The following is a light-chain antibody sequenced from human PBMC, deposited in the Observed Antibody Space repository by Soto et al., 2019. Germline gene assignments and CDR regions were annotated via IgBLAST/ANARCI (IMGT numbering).Light chain of an antibody. CDR1: LTVNTN. V-gene: IGKV3-15*01. Sequence: EIVLTQSPGTLPLSPGERATLSCRASLTVNTNLAWYQQKPGQAPRLLIYYASTRATGIPARFSGSGSVKEFTLTISSVQSEDSAVYYCQQYNNWPPGATFGPGTKVDIK. J-gene: IGKJ3*01. CDR3: QQYNNWPPGAT. CDR2: YAS.